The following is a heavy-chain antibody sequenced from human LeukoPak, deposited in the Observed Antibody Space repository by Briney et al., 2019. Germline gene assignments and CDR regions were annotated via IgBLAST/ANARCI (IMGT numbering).Heavy chain of an antibody. CDR3: ARDLIYGRSGSYFDY. V-gene: IGHV3-21*01. D-gene: IGHD3-10*01. CDR2: ISSSSSYI. J-gene: IGHJ4*02. Sequence: GRSLRLSCAASGFTFSSYGMHWVRQAPGKGLEWVSSISSSSSYIYYADSVKGRFTISRDNAKNSLYLQMNSLRAEDTAVYYCARDLIYGRSGSYFDYWGQGTLVTVSS. CDR1: GFTFSSYG.